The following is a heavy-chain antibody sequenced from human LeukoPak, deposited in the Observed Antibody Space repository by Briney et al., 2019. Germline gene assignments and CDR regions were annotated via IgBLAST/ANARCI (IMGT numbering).Heavy chain of an antibody. D-gene: IGHD3-22*01. V-gene: IGHV4-4*02. CDR1: GDSITSDKW. CDR2: IHHSKSS. Sequence: SETLSLTCAVSGDSITSDKWWTWVRQPPGKGLEWIGEIHHSKSSNYYPSLKSRVTISVDKSKNQFSLELNSVTAADTAVYYCARGGRNYYDSSGYTYYFDYWGQGTLVTVSS. CDR3: ARGGRNYYDSSGYTYYFDY. J-gene: IGHJ4*02.